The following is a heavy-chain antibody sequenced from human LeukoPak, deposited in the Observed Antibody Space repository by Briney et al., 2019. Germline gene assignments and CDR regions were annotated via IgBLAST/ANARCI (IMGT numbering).Heavy chain of an antibody. CDR2: ISSSSSTI. CDR1: GFTFSSYS. CDR3: ARVLLGDYGMDV. J-gene: IGHJ6*02. Sequence: GGSLRLSCAASGFTFSSYSMNWVRQAPGKGLEWISYISSSSSTIYYADSVKGRFTISRDNAKNSLYRQTNSLRAEDTAVYYCARVLLGDYGMDVWGQGTTVTVSS. V-gene: IGHV3-48*01. D-gene: IGHD2-15*01.